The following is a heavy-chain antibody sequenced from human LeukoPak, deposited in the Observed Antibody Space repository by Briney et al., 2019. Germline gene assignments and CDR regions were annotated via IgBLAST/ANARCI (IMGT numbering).Heavy chain of an antibody. CDR3: ARRPSHSSSWYIDY. CDR1: SGSFSGYY. D-gene: IGHD6-13*01. Sequence: PSETLSLTCAVYSGSFSGYYWSWIRQPPGKGLEWIGEINHSGSTNYNPSLKSRVTISVDTSKNQFSLKLSSVTAADTAVYYCARRPSHSSSWYIDYWGQGTLVTVS. CDR2: INHSGST. J-gene: IGHJ4*02. V-gene: IGHV4-34*01.